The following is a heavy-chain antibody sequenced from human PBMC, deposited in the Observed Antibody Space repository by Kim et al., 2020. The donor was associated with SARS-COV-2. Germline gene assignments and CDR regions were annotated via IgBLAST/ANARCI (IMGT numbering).Heavy chain of an antibody. V-gene: IGHV3-49*04. J-gene: IGHJ5*02. CDR1: GFTFGDYA. CDR2: IRSKAYGGTT. CDR3: TRERSGSYSGWFDP. D-gene: IGHD1-26*01. Sequence: GGSLRLSCTASGFTFGDYAMTWVRQAPGKGLEWVGFIRSKAYGGTTEYAASVKGRFTISRDDSKSIAYLQMNSLKTEDAAVYYCTRERSGSYSGWFDPWGQGTLVPVSS.